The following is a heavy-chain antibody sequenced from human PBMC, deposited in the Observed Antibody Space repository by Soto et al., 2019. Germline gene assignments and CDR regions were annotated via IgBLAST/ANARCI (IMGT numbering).Heavy chain of an antibody. CDR1: GFTFSSYA. J-gene: IGHJ5*02. CDR2: ISGSGGST. Sequence: GGSLRLSCAASGFTFSSYAMSWVRQAPGKGLEWVSAISGSGGSTYYADSVKGRFTISRDNSKNTLYLQMNSLRAEDTAVYYCATPQSDIVGANWFDPWGQGTLVTVSS. V-gene: IGHV3-23*01. D-gene: IGHD1-26*01. CDR3: ATPQSDIVGANWFDP.